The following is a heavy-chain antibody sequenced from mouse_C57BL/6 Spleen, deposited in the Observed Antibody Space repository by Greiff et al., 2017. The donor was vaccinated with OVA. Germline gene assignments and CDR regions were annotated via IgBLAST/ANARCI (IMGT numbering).Heavy chain of an antibody. CDR2: IRNKANGYTT. CDR3: ARRDGYLDY. Sequence: EVQLVESGGGLVQPGGSLSLSCAASGFTFTDYYMSWVRQPPGKALEWLGFIRNKANGYTTEYSASVKGRFTISRDKSQSILYLQMNALRAEYSATYYCARRDGYLDYWGQGTTLTVSS. CDR1: GFTFTDYY. D-gene: IGHD2-3*01. V-gene: IGHV7-3*01. J-gene: IGHJ2*01.